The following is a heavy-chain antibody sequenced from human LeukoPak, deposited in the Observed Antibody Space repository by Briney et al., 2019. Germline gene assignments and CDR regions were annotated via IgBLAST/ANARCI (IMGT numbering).Heavy chain of an antibody. CDR3: ARDLKTYYYDSSGSDYSMDV. V-gene: IGHV3-33*01. D-gene: IGHD3-22*01. CDR2: IWYDGSNK. CDR1: GFTFSSYG. Sequence: GGSLRLSCAASGFTFSSYGMHWVRQAPGKGLEWVAVIWYDGSNKYYADSVKGRFTISRDNSKNTLYLQMNSLRAEDTAVYYCARDLKTYYYDSSGSDYSMDVWGQGTTVTVSS. J-gene: IGHJ6*02.